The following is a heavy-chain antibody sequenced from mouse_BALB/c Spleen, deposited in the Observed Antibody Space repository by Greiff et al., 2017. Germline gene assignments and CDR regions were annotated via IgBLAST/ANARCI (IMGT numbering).Heavy chain of an antibody. CDR1: GFTFSSFG. V-gene: IGHV5-17*02. CDR2: ISSGSSTI. J-gene: IGHJ4*01. D-gene: IGHD2-14*01. CDR3: AYYRYDGAMDY. Sequence: EVQLVESGGGLVQPGGSRKLSCAASGFTFSSFGMHWVRQAPEKGLEWVAYISSGSSTIYYADTVKGRFTISRDNPKNTLFLQMTSLKSEDTAMYYCAYYRYDGAMDYWGQGTSVTVSS.